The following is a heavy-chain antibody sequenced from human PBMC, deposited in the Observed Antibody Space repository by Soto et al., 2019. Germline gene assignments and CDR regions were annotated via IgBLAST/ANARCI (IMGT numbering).Heavy chain of an antibody. CDR2: ISYDGSNT. D-gene: IGHD1-26*01. Sequence: QVQLVESGGGVVQPGRSLRLSCVASGFTFSSYGMHWVRQAPGKGLEWVAIISYDGSNTYYADSVKGRFTISRDNSKNTLYLQMHSLRAEDTSVYYCAKEGGLSGSYYISSSYYFDYWGQVTLVTVSS. CDR3: AKEGGLSGSYYISSSYYFDY. J-gene: IGHJ4*02. V-gene: IGHV3-30*18. CDR1: GFTFSSYG.